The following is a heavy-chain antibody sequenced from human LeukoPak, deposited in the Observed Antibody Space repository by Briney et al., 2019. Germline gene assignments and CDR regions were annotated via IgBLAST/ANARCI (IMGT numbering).Heavy chain of an antibody. D-gene: IGHD6-19*01. V-gene: IGHV1-2*02. J-gene: IGHJ6*03. Sequence: ASVKVSCRPSGYTFIDSYIHWVRQAPGQGLEWMGWINPKNGGTNYAQNFQNRVTIISDTSIGTAYMELRSLRSDDTAVYYCARGEAQWLTTYYYYYMDVWGKGTTVTVSS. CDR3: ARGEAQWLTTYYYYYMDV. CDR1: GYTFIDSY. CDR2: INPKNGGT.